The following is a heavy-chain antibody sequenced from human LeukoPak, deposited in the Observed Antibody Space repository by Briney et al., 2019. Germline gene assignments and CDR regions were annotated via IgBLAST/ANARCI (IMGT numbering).Heavy chain of an antibody. J-gene: IGHJ4*02. D-gene: IGHD1-14*01. CDR1: GDSLSSGHHY. CDR3: ARATYKVSIWDRSFDH. V-gene: IGHV4-31*03. Sequence: SETLSLTCTVSGDSLSSGHHYWTWIRQRPGQGLERIGSVYHNENAYYSPSLRGRSTISIDTSKSQFYLMLTSVTAADTAVYYCARATYKVSIWDRSFDHWGPGFLVTVSS. CDR2: VYHNENA.